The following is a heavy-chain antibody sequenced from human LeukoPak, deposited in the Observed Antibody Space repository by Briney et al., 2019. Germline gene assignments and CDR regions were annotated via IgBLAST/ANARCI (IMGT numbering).Heavy chain of an antibody. CDR3: ARGGKGRFLTHHYYMDV. V-gene: IGHV1-69*05. CDR1: GGTFSSYA. J-gene: IGHJ6*03. CDR2: IIPIFGTT. D-gene: IGHD3-3*01. Sequence: SVKVSCKASGGTFSSYAISLVRQAPGQGLEWIGGIIPIFGTTNYAQKFQGRVTITTDESTRTAYMELSSLRSEDTAVYYCARGGKGRFLTHHYYMDVWGKGTTVTVSS.